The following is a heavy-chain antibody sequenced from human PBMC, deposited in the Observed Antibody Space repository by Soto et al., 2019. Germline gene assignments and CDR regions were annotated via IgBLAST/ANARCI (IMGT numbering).Heavy chain of an antibody. CDR2: IYPGDSDT. Sequence: PGESLKSSGKVSGYSFRSYWIGWVRHMPRTELEWMGIIYPGDSDTRYSPSFQGQVTISADKSISTAYLQWSSLKALDTAMYYCARRGGYSYGYRNYYGMDVWGQGTTVTVSS. CDR1: GYSFRSYW. CDR3: ARRGGYSYGYRNYYGMDV. V-gene: IGHV5-51*01. D-gene: IGHD5-18*01. J-gene: IGHJ6*02.